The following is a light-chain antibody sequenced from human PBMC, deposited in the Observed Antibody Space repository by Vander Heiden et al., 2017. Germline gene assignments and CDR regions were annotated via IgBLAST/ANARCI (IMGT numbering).Light chain of an antibody. CDR2: AAS. J-gene: IGKJ4*01. V-gene: IGKV1-39*02. CDR1: QSISSY. Sequence: DIQMTQSPSFLSASVGDRVTITCRASQSISSYLNWYQQKPGKAPKLLIYAASSLQSGVQSRFSGSGSGTDFTLTSSRLQTEDFATYYGQCSYSRPFGGGTKVEIK. CDR3: QCSYSRP.